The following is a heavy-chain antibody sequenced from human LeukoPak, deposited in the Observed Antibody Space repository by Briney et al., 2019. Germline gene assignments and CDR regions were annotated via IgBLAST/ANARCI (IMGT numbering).Heavy chain of an antibody. D-gene: IGHD2-15*01. V-gene: IGHV3-23*01. J-gene: IGHJ6*02. CDR3: AKDQGMVAAILIYYGMDV. CDR1: GFTFSSYA. CDR2: ISGSGGST. Sequence: TGGSLRLSCAASGFTFSSYAMSWVRQAPGKGLEWVSAISGSGGSTYYADSVKGRFTISRDNSKNTLYLQMNSLRAEDTAVYYCAKDQGMVAAILIYYGMDVWGQGTTVTVSS.